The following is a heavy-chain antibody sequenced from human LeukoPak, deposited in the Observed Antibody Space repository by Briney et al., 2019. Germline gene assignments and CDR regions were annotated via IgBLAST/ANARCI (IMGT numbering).Heavy chain of an antibody. CDR2: IYYTGST. CDR1: GGSISSYY. Sequence: SQTLSLTCTLSGGSISSYYWSWIRQSPGKGLGWIGYIYYTGSTNYNPSLKSRVTISVDTSKYQFSLKLSSVTAADTAVNYCARGRDYYDSSGYEHWGQGTLVTVSS. J-gene: IGHJ4*02. V-gene: IGHV4-59*08. CDR3: ARGRDYYDSSGYEH. D-gene: IGHD3-22*01.